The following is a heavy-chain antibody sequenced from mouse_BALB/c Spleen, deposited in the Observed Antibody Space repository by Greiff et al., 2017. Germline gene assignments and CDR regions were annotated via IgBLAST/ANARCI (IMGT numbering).Heavy chain of an antibody. CDR2: IYPGDGDT. CDR1: GYTFTSYW. Sequence: QVQLQQSGAELARPGASVKLSCKASGYTFTSYWMQWVKQRPGQGLEWIGAIYPGDGDTRYTQKFKGKATLTADKSSSTAYMQLSSLASEDSAVYYCASIYYDYEYYAMDYWGQGTSVTVSS. V-gene: IGHV1-87*01. J-gene: IGHJ4*01. D-gene: IGHD2-4*01. CDR3: ASIYYDYEYYAMDY.